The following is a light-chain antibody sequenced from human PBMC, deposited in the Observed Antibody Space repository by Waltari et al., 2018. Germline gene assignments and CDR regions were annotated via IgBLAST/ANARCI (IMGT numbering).Light chain of an antibody. V-gene: IGKV3-15*01. CDR1: QSVNSN. CDR3: QQYNNWPPEDT. J-gene: IGKJ2*01. Sequence: EIVMTQSPATLSMSPGERATLSCRASQSVNSNLAWYQQKPGQAPRLLIYGASTRATGIPARFSGSGSGTDFSLTISSLQSEDFAVYYCQQYNNWPPEDTFGQGTKLEIE. CDR2: GAS.